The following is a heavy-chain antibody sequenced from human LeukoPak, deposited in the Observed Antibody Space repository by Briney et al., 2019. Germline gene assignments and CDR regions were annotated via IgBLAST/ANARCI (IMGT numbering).Heavy chain of an antibody. CDR2: ISSSSSYI. CDR3: AKDPWIQLWLRNDAFDI. CDR1: GFTFSSYS. D-gene: IGHD5-18*01. Sequence: GGSLRLSCAASGFTFSSYSMNWVRQAPGKGLEWVSSISSSSSYIYYTDSVKGRFTISRDNSKNTLYLQMNSLGAEDTAVYYCAKDPWIQLWLRNDAFDIWGQGTMVTVSS. J-gene: IGHJ3*02. V-gene: IGHV3-21*04.